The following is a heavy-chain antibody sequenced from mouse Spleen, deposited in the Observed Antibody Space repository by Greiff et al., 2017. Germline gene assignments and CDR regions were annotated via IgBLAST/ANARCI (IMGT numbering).Heavy chain of an antibody. CDR1: GFTFSDYG. J-gene: IGHJ1*01. CDR3: ARYWYFDV. CDR2: ISSGSSTI. V-gene: IGHV5-17*01. Sequence: EVKLMESGGGLVKPGGSLKLSCAASGFTFSDYGMHWVRQAPEKGLEWVAYISSGSSTIYYADTVKGLFTISRDNAKNTLFLQMTSLRSEDTAMYYCARYWYFDVWGAGTTVTVSS.